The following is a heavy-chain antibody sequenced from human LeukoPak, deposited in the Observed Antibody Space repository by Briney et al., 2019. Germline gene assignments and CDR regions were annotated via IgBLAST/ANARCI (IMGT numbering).Heavy chain of an antibody. D-gene: IGHD3-22*01. J-gene: IGHJ6*03. Sequence: SEILSLTCTVSGGSVSSGTDYWNWIRQPPGKGLEWIGYIYHSGGTNYNPSLKSRVTILVDTSKNQISLKLSSVTAADTAVYYCARDRDTSGRYYYYMDVWGKGTTVTVSS. CDR2: IYHSGGT. CDR1: GGSVSSGTDY. CDR3: ARDRDTSGRYYYYMDV. V-gene: IGHV4-61*01.